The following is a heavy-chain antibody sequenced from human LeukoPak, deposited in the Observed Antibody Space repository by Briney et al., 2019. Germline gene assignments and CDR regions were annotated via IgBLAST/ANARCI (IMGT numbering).Heavy chain of an antibody. D-gene: IGHD4-17*01. CDR2: INWNGGST. CDR3: ARTTCDYVVVDAFDI. CDR1: GFTFDDYG. Sequence: GGSLRLSCAASGFTFDDYGMSWVRQAPGKGLEWVSGINWNGGSTGYADSVKGRFTISRDNAKNSLYLQMNSLRAEDTALYYCARTTCDYVVVDAFDIWGQGTMVTVSS. J-gene: IGHJ3*02. V-gene: IGHV3-20*04.